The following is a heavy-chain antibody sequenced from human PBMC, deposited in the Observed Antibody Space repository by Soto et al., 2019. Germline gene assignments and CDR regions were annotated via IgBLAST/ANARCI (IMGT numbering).Heavy chain of an antibody. Sequence: PGESLKISCKGSGYSFTSYWISWVRQMPGKGLEWMGRIDPSDSYTNYSPSFQGHVTISADKSISTAYLQWSSLKASDTAMYYCGTLSRSDHYYYYGMDVWGQGATVTVSS. V-gene: IGHV5-10-1*01. D-gene: IGHD6-6*01. CDR1: GYSFTSYW. CDR2: IDPSDSYT. CDR3: GTLSRSDHYYYYGMDV. J-gene: IGHJ6*02.